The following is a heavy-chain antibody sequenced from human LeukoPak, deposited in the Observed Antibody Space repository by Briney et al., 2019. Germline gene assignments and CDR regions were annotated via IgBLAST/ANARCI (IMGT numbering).Heavy chain of an antibody. CDR3: TRSQAAAAPGGPTSYWYFDL. J-gene: IGHJ2*01. Sequence: PGGSLKLSCAASGFTFSGSVMHWVRQASGEGLGWVGRIRSKANSYATAYAASVKGRFTISRDDSKNTAYLQMNSLKTEDTAVYYCTRSQAAAAPGGPTSYWYFDLWGRGTLVTVSS. D-gene: IGHD6-13*01. V-gene: IGHV3-73*01. CDR1: GFTFSGSV. CDR2: IRSKANSYAT.